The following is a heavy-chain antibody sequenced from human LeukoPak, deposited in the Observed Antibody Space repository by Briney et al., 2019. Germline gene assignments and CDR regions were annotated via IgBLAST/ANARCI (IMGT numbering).Heavy chain of an antibody. D-gene: IGHD3-3*01. V-gene: IGHV1-2*02. CDR3: ARGSIFGGVRGAFDY. CDR1: GYTFIGYY. J-gene: IGHJ4*02. CDR2: INPKHGDT. Sequence: ASVKVSCKASGYTFIGYYMHWVRQAPGQGLEWMGWINPKHGDTNYAQKFQGRVTLTRDTSLSTAYMELGRLRSDDTAVFYCARGSIFGGVRGAFDYWGQGTLVTVSS.